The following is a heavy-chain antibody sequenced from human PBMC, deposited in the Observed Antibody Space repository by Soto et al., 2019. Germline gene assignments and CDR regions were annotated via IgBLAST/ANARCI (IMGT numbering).Heavy chain of an antibody. D-gene: IGHD6-13*01. CDR2: ISYDGSNK. CDR3: ARDFFSGFERYSSSWYQV. V-gene: IGHV3-30-3*01. CDR1: GFTFSSYA. J-gene: IGHJ4*02. Sequence: GGSLRLSCAASGFTFSSYAMHWVRQAPGKGLEWVAVISYDGSNKYYADSVKGRFTISRDNSKNTLYLQMNSLRAEDTAVYYCARDFFSGFERYSSSWYQVWGLGTLVTVSS.